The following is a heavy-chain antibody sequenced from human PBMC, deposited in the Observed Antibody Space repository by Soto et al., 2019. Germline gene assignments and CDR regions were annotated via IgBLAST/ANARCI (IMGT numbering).Heavy chain of an antibody. J-gene: IGHJ4*02. V-gene: IGHV1-69*12. CDR2: LIPIFGTA. CDR3: SRARDPFLEWLPFDD. D-gene: IGHD3-3*02. Sequence: QVQLVQSGAEVKKPGSSVKVSCKASGGTFSSYAISWVRQAPGQGLEWMGGLIPIFGTANYAQKFQGRVTITADESTSTVYMELSSLRSDDPAVYYCSRARDPFLEWLPFDDWGQGILVTVSS. CDR1: GGTFSSYA.